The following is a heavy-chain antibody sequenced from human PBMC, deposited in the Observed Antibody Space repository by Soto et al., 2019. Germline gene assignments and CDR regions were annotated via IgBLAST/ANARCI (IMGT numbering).Heavy chain of an antibody. CDR3: AKDLAAAGDY. CDR2: INPSGGTT. J-gene: IGHJ4*02. Sequence: ASVKVSCKASGYTFTSSYLHWVRQVPGQGLEWMGIINPSGGTTSYAQKFQGRVTITRDTSTNTLYMELTSLRSEDTAVYYCAKDLAAAGDYWGQ. D-gene: IGHD6-13*01. CDR1: GYTFTSSY. V-gene: IGHV1-46*03.